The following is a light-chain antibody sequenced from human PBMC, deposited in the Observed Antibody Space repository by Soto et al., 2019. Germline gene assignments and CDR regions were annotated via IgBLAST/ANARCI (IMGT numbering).Light chain of an antibody. CDR2: KAS. Sequence: DIQMTQSPSTLSASVGDRVTITCRASQSISSWLAWYQQKPGKAPKLLIYKASSLESGVPLRFSGSGSGTEFTITISSLQPDDFATYDCQQYNSYSWTFGQGTKVEIK. J-gene: IGKJ1*01. CDR1: QSISSW. V-gene: IGKV1-5*03. CDR3: QQYNSYSWT.